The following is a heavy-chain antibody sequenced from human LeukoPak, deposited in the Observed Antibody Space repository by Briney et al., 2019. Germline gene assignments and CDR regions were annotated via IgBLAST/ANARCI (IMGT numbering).Heavy chain of an antibody. Sequence: ASVTVSCKASGYTFTSYDINWVRQAAGEGLEWMGWMNPNSGNTDYTQKFQGRVTMTRNTSISTAYMELSSLRCEDTAVYYCASAGGGVAAVGYYYCGMDVGAKGPRSPSP. J-gene: IGHJ6*02. V-gene: IGHV1-8*01. CDR2: MNPNSGNT. CDR3: ASAGGGVAAVGYYYCGMDV. D-gene: IGHD6-13*01. CDR1: GYTFTSYD.